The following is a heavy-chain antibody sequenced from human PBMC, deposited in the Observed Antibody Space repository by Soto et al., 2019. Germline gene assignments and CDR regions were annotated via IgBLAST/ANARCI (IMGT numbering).Heavy chain of an antibody. CDR1: GGSFSGYF. J-gene: IGHJ1*01. CDR2: INHSGST. D-gene: IGHD2-15*01. Sequence: SETLSLTCAVYGGSFSGYFWSWVRQPPGKWLEWIGEINHSGSTNYNPSLKSRVTISADTSKNQFSLKLSSVTAADTAVYYCARVWRYCSGGTCHPAGYFQHWGQGNLVTVSS. CDR3: ARVWRYCSGGTCHPAGYFQH. V-gene: IGHV4-34*01.